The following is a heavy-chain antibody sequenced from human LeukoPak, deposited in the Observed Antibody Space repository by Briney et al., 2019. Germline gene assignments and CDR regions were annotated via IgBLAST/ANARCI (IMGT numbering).Heavy chain of an antibody. Sequence: SGGSLRLSCAASGFIFSDYAMAWVRQAPGEGLEWVSGISASGSRTYYADSVKGRFTISRDKSKNTLFLQMNSRRAEDTAVYYCAKAQGYCGGETCQYAVDVWGQGTTVTVSS. J-gene: IGHJ6*02. CDR3: AKAQGYCGGETCQYAVDV. CDR2: ISASGSRT. D-gene: IGHD2-21*01. CDR1: GFIFSDYA. V-gene: IGHV3-23*01.